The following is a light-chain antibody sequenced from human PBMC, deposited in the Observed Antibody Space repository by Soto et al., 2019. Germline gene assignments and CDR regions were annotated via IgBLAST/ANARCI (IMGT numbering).Light chain of an antibody. CDR1: QSIKSF. CDR3: QQYNSHSFYS. J-gene: IGKJ2*03. Sequence: DIPMTQFPSTLSASVGDAVTITCRASQSIKSFLAWYQQKPGKAPKLLIYLASRLESGVPSRFSGSGSGTEFTLTINSLQPDDFAVYFCQQYNSHSFYSFGQGTKLEVK. V-gene: IGKV1-5*03. CDR2: LAS.